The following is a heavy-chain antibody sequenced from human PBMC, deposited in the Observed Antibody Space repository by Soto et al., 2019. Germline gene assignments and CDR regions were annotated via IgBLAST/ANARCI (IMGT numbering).Heavy chain of an antibody. CDR2: VWHDGSNN. CDR3: MIVLYNIVRRGYSGD. V-gene: IGHV3-33*01. D-gene: IGHD3-10*01. J-gene: IGHJ4*02. CDR1: GLTFSSYY. Sequence: AWSLSLPCAASGLTFSSYYLHWVRQPPGTGLEWVGEVWHDGSNNYYADSVKGRFTTSRDTAKNLLYLQMNSMRDEDTAVYYWMIVLYNIVRRGYSGDWGQATPFTV.